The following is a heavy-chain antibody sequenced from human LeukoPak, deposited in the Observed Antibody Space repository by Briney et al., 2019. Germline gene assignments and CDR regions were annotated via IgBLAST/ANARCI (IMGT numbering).Heavy chain of an antibody. CDR1: RYSISNDYY. CDR2: IYPSGTT. J-gene: IGHJ4*02. V-gene: IGHV4-38-2*01. CDR3: ARGIDYQPPTRYYFDY. Sequence: SETLSLTCAVSRYSISNDYYWGWIRQPPGRGLEWIGSIYPSGTTYYNPSLKSRVAMSVDTSKNQFSLKLTSVTAADTAVYYCARGIDYQPPTRYYFDYWGQGTLVTVSS. D-gene: IGHD2-2*01.